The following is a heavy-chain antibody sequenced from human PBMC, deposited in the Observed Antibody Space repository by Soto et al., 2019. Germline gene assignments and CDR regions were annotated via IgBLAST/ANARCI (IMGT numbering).Heavy chain of an antibody. CDR3: ATEWGVVVAATVGAFDI. D-gene: IGHD2-15*01. Sequence: ASVKVSCKVSGYTLTELSLQWLRQAPGKGREWMGGFDPEEGATIYAEKIQGRVTMTEDTSTDTAYMEPSSLRSEDTAVYYCATEWGVVVAATVGAFDIWGHGTMVTVSS. J-gene: IGHJ3*02. CDR1: GYTLTELS. V-gene: IGHV1-24*01. CDR2: FDPEEGAT.